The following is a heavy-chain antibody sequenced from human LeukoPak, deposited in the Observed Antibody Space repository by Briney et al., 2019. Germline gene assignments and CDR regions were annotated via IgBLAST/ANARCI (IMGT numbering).Heavy chain of an antibody. CDR3: ARVVRSSDYYDSSGYEPFFCDY. CDR1: GFTFSSYS. J-gene: IGHJ4*02. CDR2: ISSSSSYI. D-gene: IGHD3-22*01. V-gene: IGHV3-21*01. Sequence: AGGSLRLSCAASGFTFSSYSMNWVRQAPGKGLEWVSSISSSSSYIYYADSVKGRFTISRDNAKNSLYLQMNSLRAEDTAVYYCARVVRSSDYYDSSGYEPFFCDYWGQGTLVTVSS.